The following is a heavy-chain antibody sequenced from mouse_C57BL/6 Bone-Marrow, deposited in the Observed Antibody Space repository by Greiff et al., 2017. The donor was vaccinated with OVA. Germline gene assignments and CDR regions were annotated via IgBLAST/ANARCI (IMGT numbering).Heavy chain of an antibody. V-gene: IGHV1-63*01. CDR2: IYPGGGYT. CDR3: ARCRYDGADY. J-gene: IGHJ4*01. D-gene: IGHD2-12*01. CDR1: GYTFTNYW. Sequence: QVQLKESGAELVRPGTSVKMSCKASGYTFTNYWIGWAKQRPGHGLEWIGDIYPGGGYTNYNEKFKGKATLTADKSSSTAYMQFSSLTSEDSAIYYCARCRYDGADYWGQGTSVTVSS.